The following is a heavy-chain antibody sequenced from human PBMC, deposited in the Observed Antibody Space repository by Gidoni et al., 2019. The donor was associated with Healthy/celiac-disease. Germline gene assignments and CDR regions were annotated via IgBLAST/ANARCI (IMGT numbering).Heavy chain of an antibody. CDR1: GGAVSGYY. V-gene: IGHV4-34*01. Sequence: QVQLQQWGAGLLKPSETLSRTCAVYGGAVSGYYWSWSRQTPGKGLEWIGEINHSGSTNYNPSLKSRVTISVDTSKNQFSLKLSSVTAADTAVYYCARGPQNTAMAPDDAFDIWSQGTMVTVSS. D-gene: IGHD5-18*01. CDR2: INHSGST. J-gene: IGHJ3*02. CDR3: ARGPQNTAMAPDDAFDI.